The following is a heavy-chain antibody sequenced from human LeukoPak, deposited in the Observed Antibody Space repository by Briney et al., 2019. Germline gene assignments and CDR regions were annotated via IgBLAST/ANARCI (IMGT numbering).Heavy chain of an antibody. V-gene: IGHV1-24*01. CDR2: FDPEDGET. J-gene: IGHJ6*03. CDR1: GYTLTELS. Sequence: ASVNVSCKVSGYTLTELSMHWVRQAPGKGLEWMGGFDPEDGETIYAQKFQGRVTLTEDTSTDTAYMELSSLRSADTAMYYCAINAYCSSNSCWGNYYYYYMDVWGKGTTVTVSS. CDR3: AINAYCSSNSCWGNYYYYYMDV. D-gene: IGHD2-2*01.